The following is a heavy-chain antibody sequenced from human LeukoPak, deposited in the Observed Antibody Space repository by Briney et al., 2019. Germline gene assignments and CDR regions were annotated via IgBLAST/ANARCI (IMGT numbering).Heavy chain of an antibody. CDR1: GDSITDDY. D-gene: IGHD1-26*01. CDR3: ARERAVKVGDWFDP. V-gene: IGHV4-4*07. CDR2: IHSGGTT. Sequence: PSETLSLTCTVSGDSITDDYYTWIRQPAGKGLEWIGRIHSGGTTNYNPSLMSRVTLSIDKSKKYISLILTSVTAADTAVYYCARERAVKVGDWFDPWGQGTLVTVSS. J-gene: IGHJ5*02.